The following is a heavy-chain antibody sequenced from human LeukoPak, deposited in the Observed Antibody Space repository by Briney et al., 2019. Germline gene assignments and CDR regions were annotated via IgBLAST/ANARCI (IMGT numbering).Heavy chain of an antibody. CDR2: MNPNSGNT. J-gene: IGHJ3*02. CDR3: AKTYYYDSSGSGAFDI. V-gene: IGHV1-8*01. CDR1: GYTFTSYD. D-gene: IGHD3-22*01. Sequence: ASVKVSCKASGYTFTSYDINWVRQATGQGLEWMGWMNPNSGNTGYAQKFQGRVTMTRNTSISTAYMELSSLRSEETAVYYCAKTYYYDSSGSGAFDIWGQGTMVTVSS.